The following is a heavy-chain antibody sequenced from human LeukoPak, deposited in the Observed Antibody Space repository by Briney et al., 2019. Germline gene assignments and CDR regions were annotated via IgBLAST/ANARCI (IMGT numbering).Heavy chain of an antibody. V-gene: IGHV1-2*02. J-gene: IGHJ4*02. CDR1: GYTYTGYY. CDR3: ERRDVVVPAAMSPNYFDY. CDR2: INPNSGGT. Sequence: AASVKVSCKASGYTYTGYYMHWVRQAPGQGLEWMGWINPNSGGTNYAQKSQGRVTMTRDTSISTAYMELSRLRSDDTAVYYCERRDVVVPAAMSPNYFDYWGQGTLVTVSS. D-gene: IGHD2-2*01.